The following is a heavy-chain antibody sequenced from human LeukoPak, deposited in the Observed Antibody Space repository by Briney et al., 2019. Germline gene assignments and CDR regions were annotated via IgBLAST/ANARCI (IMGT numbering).Heavy chain of an antibody. CDR1: GFTFDDYA. D-gene: IGHD1-26*01. Sequence: PGGSLRLSCAASGFTFDDYAMHWVRQAPGKGLEWVSGISWNSGSIGYADSVKGRFTISRDNAKNSLYLQMNSLRAEDTALYYCARGKGPRGVGATLYFDYWGQGTLVTVSS. V-gene: IGHV3-9*01. CDR3: ARGKGPRGVGATLYFDY. CDR2: ISWNSGSI. J-gene: IGHJ4*02.